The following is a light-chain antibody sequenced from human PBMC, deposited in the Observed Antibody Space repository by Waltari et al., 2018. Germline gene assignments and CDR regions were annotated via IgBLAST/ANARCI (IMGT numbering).Light chain of an antibody. V-gene: IGKV1-17*01. Sequence: DIHMTQSPSSLSASVGDKVTITCRASQVISNALAWYQQKPGKAPKLLIYAAYNLQSGVPSRFSGSGSGTDFTLTISSLQPEDFAVYFCQQHNNYPRTFGQGTKVEIK. CDR1: QVISNA. CDR3: QQHNNYPRT. CDR2: AAY. J-gene: IGKJ1*01.